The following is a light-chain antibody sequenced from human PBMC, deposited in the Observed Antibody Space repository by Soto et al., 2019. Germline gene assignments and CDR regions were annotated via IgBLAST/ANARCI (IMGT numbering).Light chain of an antibody. CDR2: AAS. Sequence: DIQLTQSPSTLSASVGDRVTITCRASERINTYLAWYQQQPGKAPKLLIYAASSLQSGVPSRFSGSGSGTKFTLTIASLQPDDFATYYCQQYETFSGTFGPGTKVDIK. CDR1: ERINTY. J-gene: IGKJ1*01. V-gene: IGKV1-5*01. CDR3: QQYETFSGT.